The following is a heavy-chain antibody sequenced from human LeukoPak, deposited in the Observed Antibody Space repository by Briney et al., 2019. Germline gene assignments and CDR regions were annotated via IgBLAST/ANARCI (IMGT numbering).Heavy chain of an antibody. Sequence: GGSLRLSCAASGFTFSSYAMHWVRQAPGKGLEWVAVISYDGSNKYYADSVKGRFTISRDNSKNTLYLQMNSLGAEDTAVYYCARVWVLVHIDYWGQGTLVTVSS. V-gene: IGHV3-30*04. CDR3: ARVWVLVHIDY. CDR2: ISYDGSNK. D-gene: IGHD2-8*02. CDR1: GFTFSSYA. J-gene: IGHJ4*02.